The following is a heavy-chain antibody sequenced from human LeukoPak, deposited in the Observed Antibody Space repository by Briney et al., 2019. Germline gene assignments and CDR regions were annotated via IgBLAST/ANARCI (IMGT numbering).Heavy chain of an antibody. CDR1: GGSIRSSYYY. D-gene: IGHD3-3*01. Sequence: SETLSLTCTVSGGSIRSSYYYWGWIRQPPGKGLEWIGYIYYSGSTNYNPSLKSRVTISVDTSKNQFSLKLSSVTAADTAVYYCARETYGYDFWSGYWGAHYYYGMDVWGQGTTVTVSS. CDR3: ARETYGYDFWSGYWGAHYYYGMDV. V-gene: IGHV4-61*01. CDR2: IYYSGST. J-gene: IGHJ6*02.